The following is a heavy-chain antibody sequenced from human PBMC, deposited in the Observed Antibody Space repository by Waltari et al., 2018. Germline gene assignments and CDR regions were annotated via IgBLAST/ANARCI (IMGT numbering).Heavy chain of an antibody. Sequence: QVQLQQWGAGLLKPSETLSLTCAVYGGSFSGYYWSWIRQPPGKGLEWIGEINQSGSPNSNPSLKSRVTISVDTSKNQFSLKLSSVTAADTAVYYCARGPYDYIWGSYRLFAFDIWGQGTMVTVSS. J-gene: IGHJ3*02. CDR3: ARGPYDYIWGSYRLFAFDI. D-gene: IGHD3-16*02. V-gene: IGHV4-34*01. CDR2: INQSGSP. CDR1: GGSFSGYY.